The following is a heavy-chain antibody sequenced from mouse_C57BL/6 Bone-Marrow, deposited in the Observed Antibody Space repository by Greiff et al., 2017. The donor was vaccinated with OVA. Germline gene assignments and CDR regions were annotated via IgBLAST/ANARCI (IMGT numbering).Heavy chain of an antibody. CDR2: IDPSDSYT. V-gene: IGHV1-59*01. D-gene: IGHD1-1*01. CDR3: AYYGSSYDYAMDY. Sequence: VQLQQPGAELVRPGTSVKLSCKASGYTFTSYWMHWVKQRPGQGLEWIGVIDPSDSYTNYNQKFKGKATLTVDTSSSTAYMQLSSLTSEDSAVYYCAYYGSSYDYAMDYWGQGTSVTVSS. CDR1: GYTFTSYW. J-gene: IGHJ4*01.